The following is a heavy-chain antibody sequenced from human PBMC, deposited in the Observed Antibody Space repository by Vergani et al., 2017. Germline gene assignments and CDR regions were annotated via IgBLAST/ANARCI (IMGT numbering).Heavy chain of an antibody. Sequence: QLQPQESGPGLVTPSETLSLTCTVSGGSISSSSYYWGWLRQPPGKGLEWIWGIYYSGSTYYNPSLKSRFTISVDTSKNQFSLKLSPVTAADTAVYYCARHLGTWSGYDFPGGFDIWGQGTMVTVSS. D-gene: IGHD3-3*01. CDR3: ARHLGTWSGYDFPGGFDI. J-gene: IGHJ3*02. CDR2: IYYSGST. CDR1: GGSISSSSYY. V-gene: IGHV4-39*01.